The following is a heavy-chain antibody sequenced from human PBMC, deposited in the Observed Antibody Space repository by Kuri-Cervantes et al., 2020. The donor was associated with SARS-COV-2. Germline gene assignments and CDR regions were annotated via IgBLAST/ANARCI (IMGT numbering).Heavy chain of an antibody. CDR3: ALSRGLVGNYFDY. V-gene: IGHV1-18*04. D-gene: IGHD6-19*01. CDR2: ISAYNGNT. J-gene: IGHJ4*02. Sequence: GGSLRLSCKGSGYSFTSYWIGWVRQAPGQGLEWMGWISAYNGNTNYAQKLQGRVTMTTDTSTSTAYMKLRSLRSDDTAVYYCALSRGLVGNYFDYWGQGTLVTVSS. CDR1: GYSFTSYW.